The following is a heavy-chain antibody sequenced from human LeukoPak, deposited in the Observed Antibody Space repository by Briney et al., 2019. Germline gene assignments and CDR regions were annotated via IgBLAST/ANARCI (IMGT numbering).Heavy chain of an antibody. Sequence: PSGTLSLTCAVSGGSISSGDYYWSWIRQPPGKGLEWIGYTYYSGSTNYNPSLDSRVTISVDTSKNQFSLKLSSVTAADTAVYYCARDRSHYYDSTGPIGYWGQGTLVTVSS. D-gene: IGHD3-22*01. CDR1: GGSISSGDYY. CDR3: ARDRSHYYDSTGPIGY. CDR2: TYYSGST. V-gene: IGHV4-30-4*08. J-gene: IGHJ4*02.